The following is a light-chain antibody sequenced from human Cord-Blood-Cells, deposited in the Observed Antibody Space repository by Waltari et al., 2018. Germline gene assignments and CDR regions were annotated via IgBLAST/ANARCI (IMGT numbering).Light chain of an antibody. J-gene: IGKJ2*03. CDR1: QSISSR. CDR3: QQYNSYPYS. V-gene: IGKV1-5*03. CDR2: KAS. Sequence: DIQMTLSSSTLSASVGDRITITCRASQSISSRLAWYQQKPGKAPKLLIYKASSLESGVPSRFSVSGSGTEFTLTISSLQPDDFATYYCQQYNSYPYSFGQGTKLEIK.